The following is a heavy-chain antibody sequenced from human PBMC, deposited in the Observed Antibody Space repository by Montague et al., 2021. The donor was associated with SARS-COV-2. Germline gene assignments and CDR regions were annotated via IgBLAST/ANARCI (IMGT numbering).Heavy chain of an antibody. CDR2: ISSSSSYI. D-gene: IGHD3-10*01. Sequence: SLRLSCAASGFTFSSYSMNWVRQAPGKGLEWVSSISSSSSYIYYADSVKGRFTISRDNAKNSLYLQMNSLRAEDTAVYYCARDVTMVRGVPFDYWGQGTLVTGSS. J-gene: IGHJ4*02. V-gene: IGHV3-21*01. CDR1: GFTFSSYS. CDR3: ARDVTMVRGVPFDY.